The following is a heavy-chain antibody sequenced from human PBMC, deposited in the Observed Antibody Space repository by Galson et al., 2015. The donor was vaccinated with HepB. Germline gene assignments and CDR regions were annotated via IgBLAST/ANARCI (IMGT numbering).Heavy chain of an antibody. J-gene: IGHJ4*02. CDR1: GFTFSSYS. Sequence: SLRLSCAAPGFTFSSYSMNWVRQAPGKGLEWVSSISSSSSYIYYADSVKGRFTISRDNAKNSLYLQMNSLRAEDTAVYYCARDASSISIWFDYWGQGTLVTVSS. D-gene: IGHD3-3*01. V-gene: IGHV3-21*01. CDR3: ARDASSISIWFDY. CDR2: ISSSSSYI.